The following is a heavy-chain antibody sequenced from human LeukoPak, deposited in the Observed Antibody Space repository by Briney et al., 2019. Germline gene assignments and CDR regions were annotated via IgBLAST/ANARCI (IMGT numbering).Heavy chain of an antibody. V-gene: IGHV3-15*01. D-gene: IGHD6-19*01. Sequence: GGSLRLSCAVSGFSFSSAWLTWVRQAPGKGLEWVDRIKSNTNGGTPDYGAPVKGRFTISRDDSKSTLYLQMNNLETEDTAVYYCATEGGSGWYGHFDHWGQGTLVTVSS. CDR1: GFSFSSAW. CDR2: IKSNTNGGTP. CDR3: ATEGGSGWYGHFDH. J-gene: IGHJ4*02.